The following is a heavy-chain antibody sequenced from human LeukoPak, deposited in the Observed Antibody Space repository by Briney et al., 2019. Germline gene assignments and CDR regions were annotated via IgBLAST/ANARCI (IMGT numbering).Heavy chain of an antibody. V-gene: IGHV3-23*01. Sequence: GGSLRLSCAASGFTFSIYAMSWVRQAPGTGLEWVSGISGSGIGGSTYHADSVKGRFTISRDNSKSTLYLEMNSLRAEDTAVYYCAKSYSSEENSYYYMDVWGKGTTVTVSS. J-gene: IGHJ6*03. D-gene: IGHD6-19*01. CDR1: GFTFSIYA. CDR2: ISGSGIGGST. CDR3: AKSYSSEENSYYYMDV.